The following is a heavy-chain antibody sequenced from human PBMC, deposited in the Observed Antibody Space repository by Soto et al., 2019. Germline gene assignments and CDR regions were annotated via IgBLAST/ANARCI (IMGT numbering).Heavy chain of an antibody. J-gene: IGHJ5*02. D-gene: IGHD2-8*01. CDR1: GYTFTIYD. V-gene: IGHV1-8*01. CDR3: ARLRRNGDNWFDP. Sequence: ASVKVSCKASGYTFTIYDINWVRQATGQGLEWMGWMNPNSGNTGYAQKLQGRVTMPRNTPISTAYMELSSLRSENPAVYYCARLRRNGDNWFDPWGQGPLVTVSS. CDR2: MNPNSGNT.